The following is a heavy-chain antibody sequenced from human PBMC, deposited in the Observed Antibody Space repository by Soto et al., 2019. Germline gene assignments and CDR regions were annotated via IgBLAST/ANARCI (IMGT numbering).Heavy chain of an antibody. J-gene: IGHJ5*02. CDR1: GYTFTSYD. CDR3: ARAQHFWSGYEGVFDP. CDR2: MNPNSGNT. D-gene: IGHD3-3*02. V-gene: IGHV1-8*01. Sequence: ASVKVSCKASGYTFTSYDINWVRQATGQGLEWMGWMNPNSGNTGYAQKFQGRVTMTRNTSISTAYMELSSLRSEDTAVYYCARAQHFWSGYEGVFDPWGQGTLVTVSS.